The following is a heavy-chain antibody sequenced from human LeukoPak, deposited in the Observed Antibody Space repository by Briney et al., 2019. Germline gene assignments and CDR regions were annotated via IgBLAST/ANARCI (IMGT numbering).Heavy chain of an antibody. J-gene: IGHJ4*02. CDR1: GFTFSSYA. CDR2: ISGSGGST. V-gene: IGHV3-23*01. CDR3: AREGLWFGESLVY. Sequence: GGSLRLSCAASGFTFSSYAMSWVRQAPGKGLEWVSAISGSGGSTYYADSVKGRFTISRDNAKNSLYLQMNSLRAEDTAVYYCAREGLWFGESLVYWGQGTLVTVSS. D-gene: IGHD3-10*01.